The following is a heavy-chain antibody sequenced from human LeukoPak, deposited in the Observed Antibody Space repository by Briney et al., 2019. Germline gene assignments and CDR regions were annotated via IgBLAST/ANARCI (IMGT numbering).Heavy chain of an antibody. D-gene: IGHD3-9*01. J-gene: IGHJ3*02. V-gene: IGHV3-7*03. CDR3: ARFTPRYLGAFDI. CDR2: IKQDGSEK. CDR1: GFTFSSYW. Sequence: GGSLRLSCAASGFTFSSYWMSWVRQAPGKGLEWVANIKQDGSEKYYVDSVKGRFTISRDNAKNSLYLQMNSLRAEDTAVYYCARFTPRYLGAFDIWGQGTVVTVSS.